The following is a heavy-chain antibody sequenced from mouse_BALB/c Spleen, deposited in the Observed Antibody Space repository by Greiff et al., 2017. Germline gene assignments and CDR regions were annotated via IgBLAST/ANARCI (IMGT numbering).Heavy chain of an antibody. D-gene: IGHD1-1*01. CDR3: ARDANYGSSGWYFDV. V-gene: IGHV7-1*02. Sequence: EVKVVESGGGLVQPGGSLRLSCATSGFTFSDFYMEWVRLPPGKRLEWIAASRNKANDYTTEYSASVKGRFIVSRDTSQSILYLQMNALRAEDTAIYYCARDANYGSSGWYFDVWGAGTTVTVSS. J-gene: IGHJ1*01. CDR1: GFTFSDFY. CDR2: SRNKANDYTT.